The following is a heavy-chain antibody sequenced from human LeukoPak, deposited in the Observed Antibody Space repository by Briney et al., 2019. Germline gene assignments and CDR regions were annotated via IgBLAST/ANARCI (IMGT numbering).Heavy chain of an antibody. V-gene: IGHV1-69*04. Sequence: SVKVSCKASGGTFSSYTISWVRQAPGQGLERMGRIIPILGIANYAQKFQGRVTITADKSTSTAYMELSSLRSEDTAVYYCARDRGITMVRGVKSNSFDYWGQGTLVTVSS. J-gene: IGHJ4*02. CDR1: GGTFSSYT. CDR3: ARDRGITMVRGVKSNSFDY. CDR2: IIPILGIA. D-gene: IGHD3-10*01.